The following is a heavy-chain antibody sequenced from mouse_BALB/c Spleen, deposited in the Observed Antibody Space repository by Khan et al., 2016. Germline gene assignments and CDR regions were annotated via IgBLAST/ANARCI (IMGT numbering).Heavy chain of an antibody. Sequence: QVQLKESGAELARPGASVKMSCKASGYSFTSYTMHWVKQRPGQGLEWLGFINPSSSYTNYNQNFKDKATLTADKSSSTAYMQLSSLTSEDSAVSFYVRYSTTVVAPLDYWGQGTTLTVSS. CDR2: INPSSSYT. CDR3: VRYSTTVVAPLDY. J-gene: IGHJ2*01. V-gene: IGHV1-4*01. D-gene: IGHD1-1*01. CDR1: GYSFTSYT.